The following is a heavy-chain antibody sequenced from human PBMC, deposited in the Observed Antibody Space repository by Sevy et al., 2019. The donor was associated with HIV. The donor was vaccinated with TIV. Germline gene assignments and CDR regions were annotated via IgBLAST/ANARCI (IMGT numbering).Heavy chain of an antibody. CDR1: GFTFSSYA. D-gene: IGHD6-19*01. Sequence: GGCLRLSCAASGFTFSSYAMSWVRQAPGKGLEWVSAISGSGDNTYYADSMKGRFTISRDNSKNTLYLQINSLRAEDTAVYYCAKEGAYSSGSYFDYWGQGSLVTVSS. CDR3: AKEGAYSSGSYFDY. J-gene: IGHJ4*02. V-gene: IGHV3-23*01. CDR2: ISGSGDNT.